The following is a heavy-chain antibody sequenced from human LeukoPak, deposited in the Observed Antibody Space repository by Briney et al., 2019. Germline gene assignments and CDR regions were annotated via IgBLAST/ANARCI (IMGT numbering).Heavy chain of an antibody. Sequence: GGSLRLSCAASGFTFSSYGMHWVRQAPGKGLEWVAVMSYDGSNRFYADSVKGRFTISRDNSKNTLYLQMNSLRVEDTAVYYCAKVPTRVIGAFDIWGQGTMVTVSS. J-gene: IGHJ3*02. CDR2: MSYDGSNR. D-gene: IGHD3-16*02. CDR1: GFTFSSYG. V-gene: IGHV3-30*18. CDR3: AKVPTRVIGAFDI.